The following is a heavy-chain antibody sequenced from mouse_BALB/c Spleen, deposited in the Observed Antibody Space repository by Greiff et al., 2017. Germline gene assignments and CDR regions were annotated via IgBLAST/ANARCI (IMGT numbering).Heavy chain of an antibody. Sequence: VQLQQSGAELVKPGASVKLSCTASGFNIKDTYMHWVKQRPEQGLEWIGRIYPANGNTKSDPKFQGKATIKADTFSNTAYLQLSSLTSEDTAVYYCDRDYSDCFDDWGQGTTVTVSS. CDR3: DRDYSDCFDD. J-gene: IGHJ2*01. V-gene: IGHV14-3*02. CDR2: IYPANGNT. D-gene: IGHD2-12*01. CDR1: GFNIKDTY.